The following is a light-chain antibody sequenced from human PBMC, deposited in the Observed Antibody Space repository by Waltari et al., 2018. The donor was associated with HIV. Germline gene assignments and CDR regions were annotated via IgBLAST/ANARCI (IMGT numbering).Light chain of an antibody. J-gene: IGLJ1*01. CDR3: SSYTTNSTYV. CDR2: DVT. Sequence: QSALTQPASVSGSPGQSITISCAGTGAEIGAYNYVAWYQKLPDSVPKLIIYDVTSRPSGVSNRFSGSKSGNTASLTISGLQAEDEADYYCSSYTTNSTYVFGTGTKVTVL. V-gene: IGLV2-14*03. CDR1: GAEIGAYNY.